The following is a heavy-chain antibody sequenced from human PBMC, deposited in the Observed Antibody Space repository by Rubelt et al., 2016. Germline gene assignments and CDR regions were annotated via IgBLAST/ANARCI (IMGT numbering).Heavy chain of an antibody. D-gene: IGHD2-2*01. Sequence: QITLKESGPTLVKPTQTLTLPCTFSAFSLSTSGVGVGWIRQPPGKALEWLALIYWDDDKRYSPSLKSRLTITKDTSRNQVVLTMANMDPVDTATYYCAHWECTTASCYAFDIWGQGSMVTVSS. J-gene: IGHJ3*02. CDR3: AHWECTTASCYAFDI. CDR1: AFSLSTSGVG. V-gene: IGHV2-5*02. CDR2: IYWDDDK.